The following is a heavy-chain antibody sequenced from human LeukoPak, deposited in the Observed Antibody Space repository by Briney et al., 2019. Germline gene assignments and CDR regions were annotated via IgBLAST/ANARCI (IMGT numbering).Heavy chain of an antibody. V-gene: IGHV3-7*05. CDR2: IKHDRGET. CDR1: GFTFSSYF. CDR3: ARGLYYDSSAYFDF. D-gene: IGHD3-22*01. J-gene: IGHJ4*02. Sequence: PGGSLRLSCAASGFTFSSYFMNWVRQAPGKGLEWVANIKHDRGETYYVDSVKGRFTISRDNAKNSLYLQMNGLRAEDTAVYYCARGLYYDSSAYFDFWGQGSLVTVSS.